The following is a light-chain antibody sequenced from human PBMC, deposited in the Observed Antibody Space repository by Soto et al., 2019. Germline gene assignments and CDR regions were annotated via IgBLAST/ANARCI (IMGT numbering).Light chain of an antibody. CDR3: QQLFIYPPT. CDR2: GAS. V-gene: IGKV1-9*01. Sequence: IQLTQSPSSRSASVGDRVTITCRASQAIINYLAWYQQRPGKAPQLLIYGASTLQSGVPSRFSGSGSGTHFTLTVSSLQPEDFATYYCQQLFIYPPTFGQGTKV. CDR1: QAIINY. J-gene: IGKJ1*01.